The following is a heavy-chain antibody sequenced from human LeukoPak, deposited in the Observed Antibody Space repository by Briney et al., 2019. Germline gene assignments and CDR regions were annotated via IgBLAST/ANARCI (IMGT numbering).Heavy chain of an antibody. V-gene: IGHV4-34*01. CDR1: GGSFSGYY. Sequence: SETLSLTCAVYGGSFSGYYWSWIRQPPGKGLEWIGEINHSGSTNSNPSLKSRVTISVDTSKNQFSLKLSSVTAADTAVYYCARAPYYYDSSGYYHFDYWGQGTLVTVSS. CDR3: ARAPYYYDSSGYYHFDY. CDR2: INHSGST. D-gene: IGHD3-22*01. J-gene: IGHJ4*02.